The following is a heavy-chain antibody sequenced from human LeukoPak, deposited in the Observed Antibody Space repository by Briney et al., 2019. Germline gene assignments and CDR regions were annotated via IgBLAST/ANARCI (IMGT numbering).Heavy chain of an antibody. CDR1: GFTFSSYS. J-gene: IGHJ6*02. D-gene: IGHD3-3*01. Sequence: GGSLRLSCAASGFTFSSYSMYWVRQAPGKGLEWVSSISSSSSYIYYADSVKGRFTISRDNAKNSLYLQMNSLRAEDTAVYHCAREGTIFGVVIPRYTGMDVWGQGTTVTVSS. V-gene: IGHV3-21*01. CDR3: AREGTIFGVVIPRYTGMDV. CDR2: ISSSSSYI.